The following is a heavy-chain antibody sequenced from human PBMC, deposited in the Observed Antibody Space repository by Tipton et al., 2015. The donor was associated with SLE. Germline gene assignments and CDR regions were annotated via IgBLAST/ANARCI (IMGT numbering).Heavy chain of an antibody. CDR3: ARDRDAFGSGTIGIFDY. CDR1: GGSFSGYY. CDR2: IYYSGST. J-gene: IGHJ4*02. D-gene: IGHD3-3*01. V-gene: IGHV4-30-4*01. Sequence: TLSLTCAVYGGSFSGYYWSWIRQSPGKGLEWIGYIYYSGSTYYNPSLESRLTISVDTSKNQFSLKLSSVTAADTAVFYCARDRDAFGSGTIGIFDYWGQGALVTVSS.